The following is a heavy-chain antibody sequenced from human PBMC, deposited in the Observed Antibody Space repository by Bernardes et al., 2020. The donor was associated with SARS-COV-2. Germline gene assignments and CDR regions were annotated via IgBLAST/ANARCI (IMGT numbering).Heavy chain of an antibody. CDR3: SSTAVAVGYWYFDL. Sequence: GESLRLSCAASGFTFSSHWMHWVRQAPGEGLVWVSRINSDGTITTYADSVKGRFTISRDNTKNTLFLQMNSLRAEDTAVYFCSSTAVAVGYWYFDLWGRGTLVTVSS. CDR2: INSDGTIT. CDR1: GFTFSSHW. D-gene: IGHD6-13*01. V-gene: IGHV3-74*01. J-gene: IGHJ2*01.